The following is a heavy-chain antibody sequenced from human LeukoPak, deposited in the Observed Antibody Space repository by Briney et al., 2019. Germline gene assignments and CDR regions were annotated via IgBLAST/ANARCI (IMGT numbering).Heavy chain of an antibody. J-gene: IGHJ4*02. CDR3: ARDLSSGYAPYFDY. D-gene: IGHD3-22*01. Sequence: VGSLRLSCAASGFTFSSYEMNWVRQAPGKGLEWIGYISSSGSTRYYAASVKGGFAISRDNSKNTLYLQMNSLRAEDTAVYYCARDLSSGYAPYFDYWGQGTLVTVSS. V-gene: IGHV3-48*03. CDR1: GFTFSSYE. CDR2: ISSSGSTR.